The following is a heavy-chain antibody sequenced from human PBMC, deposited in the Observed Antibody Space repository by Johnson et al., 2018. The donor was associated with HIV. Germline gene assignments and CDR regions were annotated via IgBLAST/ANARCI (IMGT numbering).Heavy chain of an antibody. D-gene: IGHD3-10*01. Sequence: QVQLVESGGGVVQPGRSLRLSCAASGFTFSTYGMHWVRQAPGKGLEWVAVISYDGSNKYYADSVKGRFTISRDNSKNTLYLQMGRLRVEDMAVYYCARDVASVYGSGDHAFDIWGQGTMVTVSS. J-gene: IGHJ3*02. CDR3: ARDVASVYGSGDHAFDI. CDR1: GFTFSTYG. V-gene: IGHV3-30*19. CDR2: ISYDGSNK.